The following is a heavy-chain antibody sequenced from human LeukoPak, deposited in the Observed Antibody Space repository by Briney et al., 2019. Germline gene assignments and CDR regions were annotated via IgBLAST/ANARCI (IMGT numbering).Heavy chain of an antibody. CDR2: ISGSGGST. CDR1: GFTFSSYA. Sequence: PGGSLRLSCAASGFTFSSYAMSWVRQAPGKGLEWVSAISGSGGSTYYADSVKGRFTISRDNSKNTLYLQLNSLRAEDTAVYYCAKSTNPLYYYYGMDVWGQGTTVTVSS. CDR3: AKSTNPLYYYYGMDV. J-gene: IGHJ6*02. V-gene: IGHV3-23*01. D-gene: IGHD2-2*01.